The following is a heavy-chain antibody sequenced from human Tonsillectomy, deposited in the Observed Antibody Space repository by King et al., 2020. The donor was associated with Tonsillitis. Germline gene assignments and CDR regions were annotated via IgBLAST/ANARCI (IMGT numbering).Heavy chain of an antibody. CDR1: GYTFTGYY. D-gene: IGHD6-19*01. V-gene: IGHV1-2*02. J-gene: IGHJ4*02. CDR3: ARALNQWLPPTDY. Sequence: QLVQSGAEVKKPGASVKVSCKASGYTFTGYYMHWVRQAPGQGLEWMGWINPNSGGTNYAQTFQGRVTMTRDTSISTAYMELSRLRSDDTAVYYCARALNQWLPPTDYWGQGTLVTVSS. CDR2: INPNSGGT.